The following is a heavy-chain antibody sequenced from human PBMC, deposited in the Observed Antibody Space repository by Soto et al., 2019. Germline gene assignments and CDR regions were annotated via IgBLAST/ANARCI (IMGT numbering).Heavy chain of an antibody. CDR2: ISDNGGST. D-gene: IGHD3-3*02. CDR3: VKVGSSIWSYFDF. Sequence: PGGSLRLSCSAFGFTFSSYAVNWVRQAPGKGLEYVSVISDNGGSTYYADSVKGRFTISRDNSKNTLYLQMSSLRAEDTAVYYCVKVGSSIWSYFDFWGQGTLVTVSS. J-gene: IGHJ4*02. CDR1: GFTFSSYA. V-gene: IGHV3-64D*08.